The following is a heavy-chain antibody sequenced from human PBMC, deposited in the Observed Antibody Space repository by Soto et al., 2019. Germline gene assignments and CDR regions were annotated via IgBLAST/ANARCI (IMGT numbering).Heavy chain of an antibody. CDR3: VRAVAAAGSF. J-gene: IGHJ4*02. V-gene: IGHV3-7*01. Sequence: GGSLRLSCAASGVTFRIYGIHWARQAPGKGLEWVANINQDGSEIYYVDSVKGRFTISRDNAKNSVYLQMNSLRVEDTAVYYCVRAVAAAGSFWGQGILVPVSS. CDR2: INQDGSEI. D-gene: IGHD6-13*01. CDR1: GVTFRIYG.